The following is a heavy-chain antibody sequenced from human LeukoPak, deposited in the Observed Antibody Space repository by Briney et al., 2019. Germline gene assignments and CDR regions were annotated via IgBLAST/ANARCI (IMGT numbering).Heavy chain of an antibody. Sequence: KVSCKVSGYSFTSYWIGWVRQMPGKGLEWMGIIYPGDSDTRYSPSFQGQVTISADKSISTAYLQWSSLKASDTAMYYCARGRITMIVVVPGAFDIWGQGTMVTVSS. CDR3: ARGRITMIVVVPGAFDI. J-gene: IGHJ3*02. CDR1: GYSFTSYW. D-gene: IGHD3-22*01. V-gene: IGHV5-51*01. CDR2: IYPGDSDT.